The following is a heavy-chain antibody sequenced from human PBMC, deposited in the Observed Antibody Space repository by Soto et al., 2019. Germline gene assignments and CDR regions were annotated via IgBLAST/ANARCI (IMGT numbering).Heavy chain of an antibody. CDR3: ARDIPPAVPGDSSGYCDY. J-gene: IGHJ4*02. CDR2: IWYDGSNK. CDR1: GFTFSSYG. D-gene: IGHD3-22*01. V-gene: IGHV3-33*01. Sequence: QVQLVESGGGVVQPGRSLRLSCAASGFTFSSYGMHWVRQAPGKGLEWVAVIWYDGSNKYYADSVKGRFTISRDNSKNTLYLQMNSLRAEDTAVYYCARDIPPAVPGDSSGYCDYWGQGTLVTVSS.